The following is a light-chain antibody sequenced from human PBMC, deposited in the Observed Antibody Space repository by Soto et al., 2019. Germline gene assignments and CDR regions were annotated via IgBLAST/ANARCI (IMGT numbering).Light chain of an antibody. CDR3: QQYDDWPLT. Sequence: EVERTQSPGTLSVSPGVRATLSCRASQSLTTNLAWYQQKPGQAPRLLIHDASTRATGIPARFSGSGSGTEFTLTISSLQSEDFAVYYCQQYDDWPLTFGQGTRLEI. J-gene: IGKJ5*01. CDR2: DAS. CDR1: QSLTTN. V-gene: IGKV3-15*01.